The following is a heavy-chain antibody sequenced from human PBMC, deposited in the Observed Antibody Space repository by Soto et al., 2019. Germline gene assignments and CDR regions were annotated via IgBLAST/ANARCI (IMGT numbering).Heavy chain of an antibody. Sequence: PSQTLSLTCVISGDSVSSNSAAWNWIRQSPSRGLEWLGRTYYRSKWYNDYAVSVKSRITINPDTSKNQFSLQLNSVTPEDTAVYYCASGYSSGWYGNDAFDIWGQGTMVTVSS. CDR2: TYYRSKWYN. CDR1: GDSVSSNSAA. D-gene: IGHD6-19*01. CDR3: ASGYSSGWYGNDAFDI. J-gene: IGHJ3*02. V-gene: IGHV6-1*01.